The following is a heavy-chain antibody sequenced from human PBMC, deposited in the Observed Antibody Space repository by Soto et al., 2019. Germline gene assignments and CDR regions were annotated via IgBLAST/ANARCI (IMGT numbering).Heavy chain of an antibody. CDR3: ARDNWRTTYYYYGMDV. CDR1: GFTFSSYE. D-gene: IGHD1-20*01. CDR2: ISSSGSTI. Sequence: GSQILSCAASGFTFSSYEMNWVRQAPGKGLEWVSYISSSGSTIYYADSVKGRFTISRDNAKNSLYLQMNSLRAEDTAVYYCARDNWRTTYYYYGMDVWGQGTTVTVSS. V-gene: IGHV3-48*03. J-gene: IGHJ6*02.